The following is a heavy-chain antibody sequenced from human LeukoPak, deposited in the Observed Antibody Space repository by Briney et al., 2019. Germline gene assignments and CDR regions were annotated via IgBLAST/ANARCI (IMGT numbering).Heavy chain of an antibody. CDR2: ISYDGSNK. D-gene: IGHD2-2*01. Sequence: PGGSLRLSCAASGFTFSSYGMHWVRQAPGKGLEWVAVISYDGSNKYYADSVKGRFTISRDNSKNTLYLQMNSLRAEDTAVYYCARDLVGSTSWLHHFDYWGQGTLVTVSS. CDR1: GFTFSSYG. V-gene: IGHV3-30*03. CDR3: ARDLVGSTSWLHHFDY. J-gene: IGHJ4*02.